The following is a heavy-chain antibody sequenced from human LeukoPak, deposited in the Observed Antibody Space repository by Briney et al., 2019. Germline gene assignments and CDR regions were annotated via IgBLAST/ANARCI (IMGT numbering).Heavy chain of an antibody. D-gene: IGHD3-10*01. CDR1: GFTFSSYE. Sequence: GGSLRLSCAASGFTFSSYEMNWVRQAPGKGLEWVSYISSSGSTIYYADSVKGRFSISRDNAKSSLYLQMNSLRAEDTATYYCARERARGFSNWGQGTLVTVSS. CDR3: ARERARGFSN. CDR2: ISSSGSTI. V-gene: IGHV3-48*03. J-gene: IGHJ4*02.